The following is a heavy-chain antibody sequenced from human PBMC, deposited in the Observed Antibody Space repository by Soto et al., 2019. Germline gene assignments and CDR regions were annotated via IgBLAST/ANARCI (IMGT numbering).Heavy chain of an antibody. CDR2: ISGSGGST. Sequence: GGSLRLSCAASGFTFSSYAMSWVRQAPGKGLEWVSAISGSGGSTYYADSVKGRFTISRDNSKNTLYLQMNSLRAEDTAVYYCAKDGQGRRIVVVPAAMLLDPWGQGTLVTVSS. CDR1: GFTFSSYA. J-gene: IGHJ5*02. V-gene: IGHV3-23*01. D-gene: IGHD2-2*01. CDR3: AKDGQGRRIVVVPAAMLLDP.